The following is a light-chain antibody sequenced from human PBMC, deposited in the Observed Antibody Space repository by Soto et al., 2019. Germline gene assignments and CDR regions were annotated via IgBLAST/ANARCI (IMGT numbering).Light chain of an antibody. J-gene: IGLJ1*01. CDR3: ASYAGGKNFYV. CDR1: SSDVGGYDY. Sequence: QSALTQPPSASGSPGQTVTISCTGTSSDVGGYDYVSWYQQHLGEAPKLIIYEVTKRPSGVPDRFSGSKSGNTASLTVSGLQAEDEADYHCASYAGGKNFYVFGTGTKLTVL. CDR2: EVT. V-gene: IGLV2-8*01.